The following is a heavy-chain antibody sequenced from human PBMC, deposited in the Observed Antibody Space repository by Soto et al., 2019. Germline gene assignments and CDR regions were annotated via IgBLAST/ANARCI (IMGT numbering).Heavy chain of an antibody. CDR3: ARGLKRRVGFDP. CDR2: INHSGST. V-gene: IGHV4-34*01. CDR1: GGSFSGYY. D-gene: IGHD2-15*01. Sequence: SETLSLTCAVYGGSFSGYYWSWIRQPPGKGLAWIGEINHSGSTNYNPSLKSRVTISVDTSKNQFSLKLSSVTAADTAVYYCARGLKRRVGFDPWGQGTLVTVSS. J-gene: IGHJ5*02.